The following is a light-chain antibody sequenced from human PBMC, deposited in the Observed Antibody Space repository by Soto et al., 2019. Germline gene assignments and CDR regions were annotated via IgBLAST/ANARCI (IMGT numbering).Light chain of an antibody. CDR1: QSISRY. CDR3: QQYNSYWM. CDR2: DVS. V-gene: IGKV1-5*01. Sequence: DIQMTQSPSTLSASVGDVVTINFRASQSISRYLAWYQQKPGKAPNLLIYDVSSLKSGVPSRFSGSGSGTEFTLTISSLQPDDFATYYCQQYNSYWMFGQGTKVDIK. J-gene: IGKJ1*01.